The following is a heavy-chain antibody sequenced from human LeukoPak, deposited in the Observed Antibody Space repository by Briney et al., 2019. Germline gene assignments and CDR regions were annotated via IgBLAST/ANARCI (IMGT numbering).Heavy chain of an antibody. V-gene: IGHV3-23*01. Sequence: PGGSLRLSCAASGFTFSSYGMSWVRQAPGKGLEWVSAISGSGGSTYYADSVKGRFTISRDNSKNTLYLQMNSLRAEDTAVYYCASVGSSSWSFDYWGQGTLVTVSS. CDR2: ISGSGGST. CDR1: GFTFSSYG. CDR3: ASVGSSSWSFDY. J-gene: IGHJ4*02. D-gene: IGHD6-13*01.